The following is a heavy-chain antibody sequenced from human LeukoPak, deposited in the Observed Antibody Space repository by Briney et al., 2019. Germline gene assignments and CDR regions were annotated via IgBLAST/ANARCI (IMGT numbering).Heavy chain of an antibody. D-gene: IGHD2-8*01. CDR3: ARGEMVNWFDP. CDR1: GGSISSGGYS. V-gene: IGHV4-30-2*01. Sequence: PSQTVSLTCAVCGGSISSGGYSWRWTRQPPGKGLEWIGYIYHSGSTYYNPSLKSRVTISVDRSKNQFSLKLSSVTAADTAVYYCARGEMVNWFDPWGQGTLVTVSS. J-gene: IGHJ5*02. CDR2: IYHSGST.